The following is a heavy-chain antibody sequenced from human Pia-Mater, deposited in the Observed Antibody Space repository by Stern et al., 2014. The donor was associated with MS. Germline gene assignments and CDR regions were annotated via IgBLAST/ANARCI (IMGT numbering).Heavy chain of an antibody. CDR3: ARGGAVAGGVYSYYGMDV. CDR1: GFTFSDYY. CDR2: IRPRGSAV. J-gene: IGHJ6*02. V-gene: IGHV3-11*01. D-gene: IGHD6-19*01. Sequence: QVQLVQSGGGLVTPGGSLRLSCAASGFTFSDYYMSWIRQPPGEALDRLSYIRPRGSAVYVADSVKGRITISRDNANNSLLLQMSSLRAEDSAIYYCARGGAVAGGVYSYYGMDVWGQGTTVTVSS.